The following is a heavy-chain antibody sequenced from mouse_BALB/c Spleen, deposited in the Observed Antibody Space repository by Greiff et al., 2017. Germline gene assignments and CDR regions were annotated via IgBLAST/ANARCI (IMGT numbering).Heavy chain of an antibody. Sequence: DVKLVESGGDLVKPGGSLKLSCAASGFTFSSYGMSWVRQTPDKRLEWVATISSGGSYTYYPDSVKGRFTISRDNAKNTLYLQMSSLKSEDTAMYYCARHDDSGFAYWGQGTLVTVSA. J-gene: IGHJ3*01. V-gene: IGHV5-6*02. CDR3: ARHDDSGFAY. D-gene: IGHD2-3*01. CDR2: ISSGGSYT. CDR1: GFTFSSYG.